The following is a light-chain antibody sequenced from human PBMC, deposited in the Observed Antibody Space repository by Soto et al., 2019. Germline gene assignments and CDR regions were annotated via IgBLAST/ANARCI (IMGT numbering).Light chain of an antibody. CDR2: DAS. CDR1: QGISNA. V-gene: IGKV1D-13*01. Sequence: AIQLTQSPSSLSASVGDRVTITCRASQGISNALAWYQQKPGEAPKLLIDDASNLENGVPSRFSGSGSGTDFSLTIDSLQPEDFATYYPPQFPNYPVSFRGGT. CDR3: PQFPNYPVS. J-gene: IGKJ4*01.